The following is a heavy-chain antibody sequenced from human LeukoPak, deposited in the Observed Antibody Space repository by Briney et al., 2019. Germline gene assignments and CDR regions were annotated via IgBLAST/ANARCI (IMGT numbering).Heavy chain of an antibody. CDR2: INHSGST. D-gene: IGHD3-10*01. J-gene: IGHJ4*02. Sequence: PSETLSLTCAVYGGSLSGYYWSWIRQPPGKGLEWIGEINHSGSTNYNPSLKSRVTISVDTSKNQFSLKLSSVTAADTAVYYCARHSPMVRGATFGYWGQGTLVTVSS. CDR1: GGSLSGYY. CDR3: ARHSPMVRGATFGY. V-gene: IGHV4-34*01.